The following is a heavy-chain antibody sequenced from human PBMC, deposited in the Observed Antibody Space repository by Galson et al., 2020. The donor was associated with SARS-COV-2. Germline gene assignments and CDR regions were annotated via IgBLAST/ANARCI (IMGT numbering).Heavy chain of an antibody. V-gene: IGHV3-7*01. D-gene: IGHD3-22*01. CDR2: IKEDGSDE. J-gene: IGHJ4*02. CDR1: GFTFSRYW. CDR3: ARVEDYYDSSGLDY. Sequence: GESLKISCAASGFTFSRYWMSWVRQAPGKGLEWVANIKEDGSDEYYGDSVKGRFSISRDNAKNSLYLQMNSLRDWDTAVYYCARVEDYYDSSGLDYWGQGTLVTVSS.